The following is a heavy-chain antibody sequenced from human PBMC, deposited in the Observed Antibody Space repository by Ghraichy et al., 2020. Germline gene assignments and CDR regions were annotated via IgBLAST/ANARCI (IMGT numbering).Heavy chain of an antibody. CDR3: ARERREATIMLGDY. CDR1: GFTFSNYA. V-gene: IGHV3-30-3*01. Sequence: GGSLRLSCAASGFTFSNYAMHWVRQAPGKGLEWVAVDGHSKYYADSVKGRFTVSIDNSKNTLYLQMNSLRAEDTAVYYCARERREATIMLGDYWGRGTLVTVAS. J-gene: IGHJ4*02. CDR2: DGHSK. D-gene: IGHD1-26*01.